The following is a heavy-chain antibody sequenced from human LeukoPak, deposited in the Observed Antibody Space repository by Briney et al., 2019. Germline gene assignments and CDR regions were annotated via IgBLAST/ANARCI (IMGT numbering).Heavy chain of an antibody. D-gene: IGHD5-24*01. CDR2: ISSSSSTI. V-gene: IGHV3-48*01. J-gene: IGHJ4*02. CDR3: ARDGRWLQVDFRIGYFDY. CDR1: GFTFSSYS. Sequence: GESLRLSCAASGFTFSSYSMNWVRQAPGKGLEWVSYISSSSSTIYYADSVKGRFTISRDNAKNSLYLQMNSLRAEDTAVYYCARDGRWLQVDFRIGYFDYWGQGTLVTVSS.